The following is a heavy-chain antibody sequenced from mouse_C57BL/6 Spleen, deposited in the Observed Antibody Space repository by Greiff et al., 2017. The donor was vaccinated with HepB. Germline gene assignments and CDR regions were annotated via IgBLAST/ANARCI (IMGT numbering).Heavy chain of an antibody. CDR3: ATYYGSSSYAMDY. D-gene: IGHD1-1*01. V-gene: IGHV1-42*01. CDR2: INPSTGGT. Sequence: VQLQQSGPELVKPGASVKISCKASGYSFTGYYMNWVKQSPEKSLEWIGEINPSTGGTTYNQKFKAKATLTVDKSSSTAYMQLKSLTSEDSAVYYCATYYGSSSYAMDYWGQGTSVTVSS. J-gene: IGHJ4*01. CDR1: GYSFTGYY.